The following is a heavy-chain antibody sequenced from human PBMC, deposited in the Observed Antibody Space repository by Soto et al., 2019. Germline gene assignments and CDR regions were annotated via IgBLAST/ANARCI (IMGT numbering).Heavy chain of an antibody. Sequence: QVQLVESGGDVVQPGRSLRLSCAASGFTFSSYAMHWVRQAPGKGLEWVAVISYDGSNKYYADSVKGRFTISRDNSKNTLYLQMNSLRAEDTAVYYCARAPTDYDFWSGRPFDYWGQGTLVTVSS. CDR3: ARAPTDYDFWSGRPFDY. CDR1: GFTFSSYA. V-gene: IGHV3-30-3*01. J-gene: IGHJ4*02. D-gene: IGHD3-3*01. CDR2: ISYDGSNK.